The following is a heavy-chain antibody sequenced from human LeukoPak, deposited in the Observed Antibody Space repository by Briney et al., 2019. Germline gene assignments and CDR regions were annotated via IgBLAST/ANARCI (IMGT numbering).Heavy chain of an antibody. J-gene: IGHJ4*02. CDR2: IYYSGTT. D-gene: IGHD6-13*01. Sequence: SETLSLTCTVSGGSVSSSSYYWGWIRQPPGKGLEWIGSIYYSGTTYYNPSLKSRVTISGDRSKNQFSLRLNSVTAADTAVYYCARAPGIAAAGTPFSFDYWGQGTLVTVSS. CDR3: ARAPGIAAAGTPFSFDY. V-gene: IGHV4-39*07. CDR1: GGSVSSSSYY.